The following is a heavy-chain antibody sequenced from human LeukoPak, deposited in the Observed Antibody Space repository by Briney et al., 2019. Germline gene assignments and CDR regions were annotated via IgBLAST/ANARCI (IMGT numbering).Heavy chain of an antibody. J-gene: IGHJ3*01. CDR2: INGDGSST. Sequence: PGGSLRLSCEASGFTFRSYWMHWVRQAPGKGLVWVSRINGDGSSTSYADSVKGRFTISRDNSKDTMYLQMDSLRLDDTAMYYCASPSGGTFDVWGLGTMVTVSS. V-gene: IGHV3-74*01. CDR3: ASPSGGTFDV. CDR1: GFTFRSYW.